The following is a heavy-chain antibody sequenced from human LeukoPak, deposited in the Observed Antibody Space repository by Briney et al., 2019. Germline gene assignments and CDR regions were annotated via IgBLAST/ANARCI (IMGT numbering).Heavy chain of an antibody. D-gene: IGHD2-21*01. CDR1: GGTFSSYT. J-gene: IGHJ4*02. V-gene: IGHV1-69*04. CDR3: ARDARGGDSVY. CDR2: IIPILGIA. Sequence: SVTVSCKASGGTFSSYTISWVRQAPGQGLEWMGRIIPILGIANYAQKFQGRVTITADKSTSTAYMELSSLRSEDTAVYYCARDARGGDSVYRGQGTLVTVSS.